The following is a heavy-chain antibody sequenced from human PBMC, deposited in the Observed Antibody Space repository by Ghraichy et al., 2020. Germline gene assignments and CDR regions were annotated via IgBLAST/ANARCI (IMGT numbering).Heavy chain of an antibody. D-gene: IGHD1-26*01. V-gene: IGHV1-8*02. CDR3: ARRRASGGSYPRPWFDP. CDR2: MNPNSGNT. Sequence: ASVKVSCKASGYTFTSYDINWVRQATGQGLEWMGWMNPNSGNTGYAQKFQGRVTMTRNTTISTAYMELSSLRSEDTAVYYCARRRASGGSYPRPWFDPWGQGTLVTVSS. CDR1: GYTFTSYD. J-gene: IGHJ5*02.